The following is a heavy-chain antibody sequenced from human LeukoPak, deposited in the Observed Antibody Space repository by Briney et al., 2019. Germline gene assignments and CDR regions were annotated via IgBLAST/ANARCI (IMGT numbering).Heavy chain of an antibody. CDR2: INPNSGGT. Sequence: ASVKVSCKTSGYSFTDYYMHWVRQAPGQGLEWMGWINPNSGGTNYAQKFQGRVTMTRDTSISTVYMELGRLTSDDTAVYNCARESGYRYDYWGQGNLVPVSS. V-gene: IGHV1-2*02. D-gene: IGHD5-12*01. CDR1: GYSFTDYY. J-gene: IGHJ4*02. CDR3: ARESGYRYDY.